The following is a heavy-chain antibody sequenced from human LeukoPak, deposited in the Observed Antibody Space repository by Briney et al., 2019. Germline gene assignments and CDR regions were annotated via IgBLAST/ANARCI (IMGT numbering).Heavy chain of an antibody. CDR1: GGSISSGSYY. CDR3: ARVGYDFWSGLEYGMDV. Sequence: SQTLSLTCTVSGGSISSGSYYWSWIRQPAGKGLEWIGHIYTSGSTNYNPSLKSRVTISVDTSKNQFSLKLSSVTAADTAVYYCARVGYDFWSGLEYGMDVWGQGTTVTVSS. D-gene: IGHD3-3*01. V-gene: IGHV4-61*09. CDR2: IYTSGST. J-gene: IGHJ6*02.